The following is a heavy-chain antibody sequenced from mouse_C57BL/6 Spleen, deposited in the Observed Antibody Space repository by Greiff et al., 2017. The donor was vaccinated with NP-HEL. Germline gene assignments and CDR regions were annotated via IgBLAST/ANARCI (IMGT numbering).Heavy chain of an antibody. CDR1: GYTFTDYY. Sequence: VQLQQSGPELVKPGASVKISCKASGYTFTDYYMNWVKQSHGKSLEWIGDINPNNGGTSYNQKFKGKATLTVDKSSSTAYMELRSLTSEDSAVYYCARRDYYGSSLAYWGQGTLVTVSA. CDR2: INPNNGGT. D-gene: IGHD1-1*01. V-gene: IGHV1-26*01. CDR3: ARRDYYGSSLAY. J-gene: IGHJ3*01.